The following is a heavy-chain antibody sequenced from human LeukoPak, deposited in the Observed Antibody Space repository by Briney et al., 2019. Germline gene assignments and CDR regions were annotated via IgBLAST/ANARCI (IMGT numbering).Heavy chain of an antibody. Sequence: GGSLRLSCAASGFTFSSYGMHWVRQAPGKGLEWVAVIWYDGSNKYYADSVKGRFTISRDNSKNTLYLQMNSLRAEDTAVYYCARDANFAAFLYWGQGTLVTVSS. CDR3: ARDANFAAFLY. CDR2: IWYDGSNK. V-gene: IGHV3-33*01. D-gene: IGHD2/OR15-2a*01. J-gene: IGHJ4*02. CDR1: GFTFSSYG.